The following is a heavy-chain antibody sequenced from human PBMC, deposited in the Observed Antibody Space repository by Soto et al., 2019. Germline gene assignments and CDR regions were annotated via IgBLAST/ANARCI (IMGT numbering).Heavy chain of an antibody. Sequence: GASVKVSCKASGYTFTSYDINWVRQATGQGLEWMGWMNPNSGNTGYAQKFQGRVTMTRNTSISTAYMELSSLRSEDTAVYYCARGASGYELDYYYYYMDVWGKGTTVTVSS. CDR3: ARGASGYELDYYYYYMDV. CDR1: GYTFTSYD. D-gene: IGHD5-12*01. V-gene: IGHV1-8*01. J-gene: IGHJ6*03. CDR2: MNPNSGNT.